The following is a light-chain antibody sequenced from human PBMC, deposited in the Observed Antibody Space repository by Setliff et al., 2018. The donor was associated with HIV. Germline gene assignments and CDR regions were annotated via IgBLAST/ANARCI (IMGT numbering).Light chain of an antibody. V-gene: IGKV1-6*01. CDR3: LQDYSYPRT. Sequence: AIQMTQSPSSLSASVGDRVTITCRTSQGIRNDLGWYQQKPGKAPELLIYAASTLQSGVPPRFSGSGSGTDFTLTIDSLQPEDFATYYCLQDYSYPRTFGQGTKVDIK. CDR1: QGIRND. J-gene: IGKJ1*01. CDR2: AAS.